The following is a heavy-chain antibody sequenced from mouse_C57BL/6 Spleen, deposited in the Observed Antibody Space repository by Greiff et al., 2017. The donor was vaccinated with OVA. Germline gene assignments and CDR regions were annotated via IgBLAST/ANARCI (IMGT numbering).Heavy chain of an antibody. J-gene: IGHJ2*01. V-gene: IGHV1-59*01. CDR3: ARWRLRPPYFDY. CDR2: IDPSDSYT. CDR1: GYTFTSYW. Sequence: VQLQQPGAELVRPGTSVKLSCKASGYTFTSYWMHWVKQRPGQGLEWIGVIDPSDSYTNYNQKFKGKATLTVDTSSSTAYMQLSSLTSEDSAVYYCARWRLRPPYFDYWGQGTTLTVSS. D-gene: IGHD2-4*01.